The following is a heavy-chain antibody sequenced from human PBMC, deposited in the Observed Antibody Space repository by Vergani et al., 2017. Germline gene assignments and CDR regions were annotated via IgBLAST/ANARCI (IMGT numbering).Heavy chain of an antibody. V-gene: IGHV3-74*01. D-gene: IGHD3-9*01. Sequence: VQLVESGGGLVQPGGSLRLSCTASGFTFSNYWMQWVRQAPGKGLMWVSRINSDGDSTSYADSVKGRFTISRDNAKNTLYLQMDSLRAEDTAVYYCARDLSDILTGYWFDPWGQGTLVTVSS. CDR3: ARDLSDILTGYWFDP. CDR1: GFTFSNYW. J-gene: IGHJ5*02. CDR2: INSDGDST.